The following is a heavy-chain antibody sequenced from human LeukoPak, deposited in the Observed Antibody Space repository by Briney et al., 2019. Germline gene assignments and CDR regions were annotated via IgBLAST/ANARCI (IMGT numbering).Heavy chain of an antibody. CDR2: LNPSSGST. CDR1: GYTFTSYF. V-gene: IGHV1-46*01. J-gene: IGHJ3*02. CDR3: ARVLEKYTDRSGYDAFDI. D-gene: IGHD3-22*01. Sequence: ASVKVSCKASGYTFTSYFIHWVRQAPGQGLEWMGILNPSSGSTTYAQKFEGRVTMTRDTSTRTVYMELSSLRSDDTAVYYCARVLEKYTDRSGYDAFDIWGHGTMVTVSS.